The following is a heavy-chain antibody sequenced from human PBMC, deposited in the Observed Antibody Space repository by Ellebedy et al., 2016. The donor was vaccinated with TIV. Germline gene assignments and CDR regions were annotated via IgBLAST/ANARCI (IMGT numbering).Heavy chain of an antibody. Sequence: AASVKVSCKASGYTFTSYGFSWVRQAPGQGLEWMGWISAYNGNTNYAQKLQGRVTMTTDTSTSTAYMELRSLRSDDTAVYYCARGGQPRYYDSSGAPEYFQHWGQGTLVTVSS. D-gene: IGHD3-22*01. CDR2: ISAYNGNT. CDR1: GYTFTSYG. V-gene: IGHV1-18*01. J-gene: IGHJ1*01. CDR3: ARGGQPRYYDSSGAPEYFQH.